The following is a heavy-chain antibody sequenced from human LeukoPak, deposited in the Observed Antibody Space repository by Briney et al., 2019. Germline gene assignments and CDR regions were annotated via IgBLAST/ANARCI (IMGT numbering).Heavy chain of an antibody. CDR1: GFNFGDYT. Sequence: SGGSLRRSCTTSGFNFGDYTMNWVRQAPGKGLEWVGFIRSKPYGGTTEYAASVKGRFTISRDDSKSIAYLQINSLRTEDTAVYYCAKEAVGATFSAIGYYFDYWGQGTLVTVSS. CDR2: IRSKPYGGTT. V-gene: IGHV3-49*04. CDR3: AKEAVGATFSAIGYYFDY. J-gene: IGHJ4*02. D-gene: IGHD1-26*01.